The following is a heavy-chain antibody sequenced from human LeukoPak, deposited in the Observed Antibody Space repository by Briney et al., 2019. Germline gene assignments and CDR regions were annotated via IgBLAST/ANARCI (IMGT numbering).Heavy chain of an antibody. J-gene: IGHJ4*02. Sequence: GGSLRLSCAASGFTFSGSWMSWVRQAPGKGLEWVAFIRYDGSNKYYADSVKGRFTISRDNSKNTLYLQMNSLRAEDTAVYYCAKDPRKEYSSGWFFDYWGQGTLVTVSS. D-gene: IGHD6-13*01. CDR1: GFTFSGSW. V-gene: IGHV3-30*02. CDR2: IRYDGSNK. CDR3: AKDPRKEYSSGWFFDY.